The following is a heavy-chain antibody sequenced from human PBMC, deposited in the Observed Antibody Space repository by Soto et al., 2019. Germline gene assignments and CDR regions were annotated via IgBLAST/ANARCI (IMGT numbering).Heavy chain of an antibody. D-gene: IGHD4-17*01. CDR1: GFAFRDFA. CDR3: AKYFVTTHHLYGYMDV. V-gene: IGHV3-9*01. CDR2: ITWNGVAM. Sequence: EVQLVESGGSLVQPGRSLRLYCAASGFAFRDFAMPWVRQTPGKCLEWVSGITWNGVAMGYADSVRGRFTISRDDAKNYLYMQMHSLRPDDTALYYRAKYFVTTHHLYGYMDVLGKGTYVTVS. J-gene: IGHJ6*03.